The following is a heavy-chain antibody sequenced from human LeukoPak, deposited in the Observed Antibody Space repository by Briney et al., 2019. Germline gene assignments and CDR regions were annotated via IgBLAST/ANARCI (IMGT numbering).Heavy chain of an antibody. V-gene: IGHV3-23*01. D-gene: IGHD7-27*01. CDR3: AKVLTQTGGIRSSYGMDV. J-gene: IGHJ6*02. CDR2: ISGSGGST. Sequence: GGSLRLSCAASGFTFSSYAMSWVRQAPGKGLEWVSAISGSGGSTYYADSVKGRFTISRDNSKNTLYLQMNSLRAEDTAVYYCAKVLTQTGGIRSSYGMDVWGQGTTVTVSS. CDR1: GFTFSSYA.